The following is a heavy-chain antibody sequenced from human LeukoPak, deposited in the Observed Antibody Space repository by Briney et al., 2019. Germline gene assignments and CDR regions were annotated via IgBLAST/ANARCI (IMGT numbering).Heavy chain of an antibody. D-gene: IGHD6-19*01. Sequence: ASVKVSCKASGYTFTSYAMNWVRQAPGQGLEWMGWINTNTGNPTYAQGFTGRFVFSLETSVSTAYLQISSLKAEDTAVYYCAREMVLAVAGHFDYWGQGTLVTVSS. CDR2: INTNTGNP. CDR1: GYTFTSYA. J-gene: IGHJ4*02. CDR3: AREMVLAVAGHFDY. V-gene: IGHV7-4-1*02.